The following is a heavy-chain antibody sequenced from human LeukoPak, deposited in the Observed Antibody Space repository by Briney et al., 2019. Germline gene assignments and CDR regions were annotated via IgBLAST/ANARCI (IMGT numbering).Heavy chain of an antibody. CDR3: ATGKSFGVLVKVSHFDY. Sequence: ASVKVSCEVSGYSLTELSIHWVRQAPGKGLEWMGGFDPEDGETIYAQNFQGRLTMTEDTSTDTAYMELSSLRSEDTAVYYCATGKSFGVLVKVSHFDYWGQGTLVTVSS. J-gene: IGHJ4*02. D-gene: IGHD3-3*01. CDR2: FDPEDGET. V-gene: IGHV1-24*01. CDR1: GYSLTELS.